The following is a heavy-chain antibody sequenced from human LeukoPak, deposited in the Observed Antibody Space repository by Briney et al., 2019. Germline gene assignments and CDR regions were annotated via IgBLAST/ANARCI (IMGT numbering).Heavy chain of an antibody. J-gene: IGHJ3*02. V-gene: IGHV4-4*07. CDR3: ARDPPGGDFWSGYYKFDDAFDI. CDR2: IYTSGST. CDR1: GGSISSYY. D-gene: IGHD3-3*01. Sequence: SETLSLTCTVSGGSISSYYWSWIRQPAGKGLEWIGRIYTSGSTNYNPSLKSRITMSVDTSKNQFSLKLSSVTAADTAVYYCARDPPGGDFWSGYYKFDDAFDIWGQGTMVTVSS.